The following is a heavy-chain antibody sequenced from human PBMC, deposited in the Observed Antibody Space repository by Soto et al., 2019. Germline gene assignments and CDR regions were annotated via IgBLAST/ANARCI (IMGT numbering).Heavy chain of an antibody. V-gene: IGHV3-23*01. Sequence: GGSLRLSCAASGFSFSTYPMTWVRQAPGKRLEGVSSISGSGGDTYYIDSVKGRFTISRDNSKNTVYLQMDSLRAEDTAVYYCAKILPKVTTYYYGMDVWGQGTTVTISS. CDR1: GFSFSTYP. D-gene: IGHD4-17*01. CDR2: ISGSGGDT. J-gene: IGHJ6*02. CDR3: AKILPKVTTYYYGMDV.